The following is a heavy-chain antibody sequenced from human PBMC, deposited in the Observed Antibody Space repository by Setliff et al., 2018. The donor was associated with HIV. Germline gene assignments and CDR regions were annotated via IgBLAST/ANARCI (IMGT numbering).Heavy chain of an antibody. J-gene: IGHJ4*02. CDR1: GLIFSSYE. CDR2: IKSDGTEK. V-gene: IGHV3-7*01. CDR3: ARLRINDF. Sequence: GGSLRLSCAASGLIFSSYETNWVRQAPGKGLEWVGNIKSDGTEKNYADSVRGRFTISRDNTKNSLYLQMDGLRVEDTAVYYCARLRINDFWGQGTPVTVSS.